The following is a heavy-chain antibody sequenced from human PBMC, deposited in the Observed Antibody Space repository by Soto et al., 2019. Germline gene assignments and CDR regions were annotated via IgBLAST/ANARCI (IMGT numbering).Heavy chain of an antibody. CDR3: ARVYGSGSYFPEHFDY. D-gene: IGHD3-10*01. CDR1: GGSISSGGYY. J-gene: IGHJ4*02. CDR2: IYYSGST. V-gene: IGHV4-31*03. Sequence: PSETLSLTXTVSGGSISSGGYYWSWIRQHPGKGLEWIGYIYYSGSTYYNPSLKSRVTISVDTSKNQFSLKLSSVTAADTAVYYCARVYGSGSYFPEHFDYWGQGTLVTVS.